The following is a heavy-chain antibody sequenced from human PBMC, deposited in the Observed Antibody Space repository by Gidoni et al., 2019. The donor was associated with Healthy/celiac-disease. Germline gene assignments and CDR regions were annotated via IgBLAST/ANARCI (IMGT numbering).Heavy chain of an antibody. CDR3: ARDRPPDGDSSSWFTYYYYGMDV. V-gene: IGHV3-33*01. D-gene: IGHD6-13*01. Sequence: LEWVAVIWYDGSNKYYADSVKGRFTISRDNSKNTLYLQMNSLRAEDTAVYYCARDRPPDGDSSSWFTYYYYGMDVWGQGTTVTVSS. CDR2: IWYDGSNK. J-gene: IGHJ6*02.